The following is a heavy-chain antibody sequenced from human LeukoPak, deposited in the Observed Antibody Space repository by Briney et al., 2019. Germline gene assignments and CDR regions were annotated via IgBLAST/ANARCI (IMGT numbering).Heavy chain of an antibody. CDR1: GFTFSSYG. D-gene: IGHD3-10*01. Sequence: GGSLRLSCAASGFTFSSYGMHWVRQAPGKGLEWVAFIRYDGSNKYYADSVKGRFTISRDNSKNTLYLQMNSLRAEDTALYYCAKDPLSAYYYGSGSYFDYWGQGTLVTVSS. J-gene: IGHJ4*02. V-gene: IGHV3-30*02. CDR3: AKDPLSAYYYGSGSYFDY. CDR2: IRYDGSNK.